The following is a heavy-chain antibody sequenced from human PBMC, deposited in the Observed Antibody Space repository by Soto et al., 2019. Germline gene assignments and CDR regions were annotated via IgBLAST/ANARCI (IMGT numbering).Heavy chain of an antibody. CDR1: GGSITTYQ. Sequence: SETPSLTCTVSGGSITTYQWSWIRQPPGKGLEWIGGYSGFTDYNPSLESRATISVDHSKNQFSLTLRSVTAADTAVYYCARDYGDYSFFFDYWGQGTLVTVSS. CDR3: ARDYGDYSFFFDY. D-gene: IGHD4-17*01. J-gene: IGHJ4*02. CDR2: YSGFT. V-gene: IGHV4-59*01.